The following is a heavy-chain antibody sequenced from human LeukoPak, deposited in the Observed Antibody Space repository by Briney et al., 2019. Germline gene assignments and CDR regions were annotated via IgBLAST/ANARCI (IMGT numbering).Heavy chain of an antibody. Sequence: GGSLRLSCAASGFTFSSYTMNWVRQAPGKGLEWVSSISSSSTYIYYADSVEGRFTISRDNAENSLFLEMNSLRAEDTAVYYCARDLGTTMITSLGYWFLGTLVTV. D-gene: IGHD3-22*01. J-gene: IGHJ4*01. CDR3: ARDLGTTMITSLGY. V-gene: IGHV3-21*01. CDR1: GFTFSSYT. CDR2: ISSSSTYI.